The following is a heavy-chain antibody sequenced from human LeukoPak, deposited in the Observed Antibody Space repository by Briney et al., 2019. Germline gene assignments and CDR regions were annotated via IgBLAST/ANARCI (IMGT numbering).Heavy chain of an antibody. CDR3: ASRGGYYDSSGYGGFDY. D-gene: IGHD3-22*01. V-gene: IGHV3-23*01. CDR2: ISGSGGST. CDR1: GFTFSSYA. J-gene: IGHJ4*02. Sequence: GGSLRLSCAASGFTFSSYAMSWVRQAPGKELEWVSAISGSGGSTYYADSVKGRFTISRDNSKNTLYLQMNSLRAEDTAVYYCASRGGYYDSSGYGGFDYWGQGTLVTVSS.